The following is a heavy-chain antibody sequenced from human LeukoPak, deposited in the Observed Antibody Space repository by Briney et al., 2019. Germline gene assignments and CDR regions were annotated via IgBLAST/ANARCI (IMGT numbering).Heavy chain of an antibody. J-gene: IGHJ5*02. D-gene: IGHD6-6*01. Sequence: GGSLRLSCATSGFTFSSYGMHWVRQAPGKGLEWVAFIRFDGSNEYYADSMKGRFTISRDDSKNTLYLQMNSLRAEDTAVYYCASGRYSSSSDWFDPWGQGTLVTVSS. CDR2: IRFDGSNE. V-gene: IGHV3-30*02. CDR1: GFTFSSYG. CDR3: ASGRYSSSSDWFDP.